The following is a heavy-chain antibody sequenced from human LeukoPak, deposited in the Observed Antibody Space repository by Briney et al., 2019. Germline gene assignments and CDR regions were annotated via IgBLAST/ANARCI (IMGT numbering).Heavy chain of an antibody. D-gene: IGHD6-19*01. CDR1: GFTFINYW. V-gene: IGHV3-7*01. CDR2: IKQDGSDK. CDR3: ARALYNRGWYPDYFDS. J-gene: IGHJ4*02. Sequence: SGGSLRLSCVASGFTFINYWLSWVRQAPGKGLEWVANIKQDGSDKYYVDSVKGRFTISRDNAKNSLYLQMSSLRAEDTAIYYCARALYNRGWYPDYFDSWGQGTLVTVSA.